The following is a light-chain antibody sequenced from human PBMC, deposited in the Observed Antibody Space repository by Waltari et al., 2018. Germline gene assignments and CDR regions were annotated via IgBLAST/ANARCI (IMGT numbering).Light chain of an antibody. CDR3: QQRGDWPIT. V-gene: IGKV3-11*01. J-gene: IGKJ5*01. CDR2: GAS. CDR1: QSIGNY. Sequence: EIVLTQATATLSLSQGERGTLSCRASQSIGNYLAWYQQKPGQAPRLLIYGASDRATGIPARFSGSGSGTDFTLTISSLEPEDFAVYYCQQRGDWPITFGQGTRLEIK.